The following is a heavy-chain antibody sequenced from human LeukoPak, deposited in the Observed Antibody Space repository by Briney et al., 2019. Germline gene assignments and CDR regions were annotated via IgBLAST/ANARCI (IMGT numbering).Heavy chain of an antibody. CDR1: GGSVNSATYY. Sequence: SETLSLTCTVSGGSVNSATYYWGWIRQPPGKDLEWIGTIYYSGTTYYNPSLKSRVTISVDTSKNQFSLKLSSVTAADTAVYYCARDKVGYCSGGSCYAGFDYWGQGTLVTVSS. V-gene: IGHV4-39*07. J-gene: IGHJ4*02. CDR3: ARDKVGYCSGGSCYAGFDY. CDR2: IYYSGTT. D-gene: IGHD2-15*01.